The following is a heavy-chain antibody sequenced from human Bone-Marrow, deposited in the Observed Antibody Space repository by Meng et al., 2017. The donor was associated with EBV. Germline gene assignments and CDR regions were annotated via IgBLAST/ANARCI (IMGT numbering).Heavy chain of an antibody. V-gene: IGHV3-30-3*01. Sequence: QAQLVEAGGGVVLPGRSLSLSCVASGFSFSRFSMHWVRLRPGKGLESVAVISNDGTNEYYADSVKGRFTISRDNPKSTLYLQMNSLRAEDTALYYCARDGGGGYNMIDYWGQGTLVTVSS. CDR1: GFSFSRFS. CDR3: ARDGGGGYNMIDY. J-gene: IGHJ4*02. D-gene: IGHD5-24*01. CDR2: ISNDGTNE.